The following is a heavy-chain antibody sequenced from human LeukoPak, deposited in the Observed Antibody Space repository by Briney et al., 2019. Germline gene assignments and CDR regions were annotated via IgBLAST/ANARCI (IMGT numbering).Heavy chain of an antibody. CDR1: GCTFSSYG. CDR3: AKEGVYYYYGMDV. J-gene: IGHJ6*02. Sequence: PGRSLRLSCAASGCTFSSYGMHWVRQAPGKGLEWVAVISYDGSNKYYADSVKGRFTISRDNSKNTLYLQMNSLRAEDTAVYYCAKEGVYYYYGMDVWGQGTTVTVSS. CDR2: ISYDGSNK. V-gene: IGHV3-30*18.